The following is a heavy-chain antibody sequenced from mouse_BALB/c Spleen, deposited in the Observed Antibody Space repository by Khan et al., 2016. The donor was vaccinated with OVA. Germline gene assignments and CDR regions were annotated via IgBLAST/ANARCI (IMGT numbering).Heavy chain of an antibody. Sequence: VQLKQSGPGLVQPSQSLSITCTVSGFSLTNYGVHWVRQPPDKRLEWVATINSDGYYTYYPDTVKGRFTISRNNAENTLYLQMSSLKSEDTAIYYCASHLTGSFAYWGQGTLVTVSA. CDR3: ASHLTGSFAY. V-gene: IGHV5-6*01. J-gene: IGHJ3*01. CDR1: GFSLTNYG. D-gene: IGHD4-1*01. CDR2: INSDGYYT.